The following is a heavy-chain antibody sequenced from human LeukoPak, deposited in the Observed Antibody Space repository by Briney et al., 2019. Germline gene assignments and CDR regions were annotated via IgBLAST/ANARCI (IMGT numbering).Heavy chain of an antibody. Sequence: PGGSLRLSRSASGFIFSGYDMHWVRQAPGKGLEYVSAINSNGANTYYADSVKGRFTISRDSSRNTLYLQVSSLGPDDTAVYYCVRGVVPAAVNGMDVWGKGTTITVSS. CDR3: VRGVVPAAVNGMDV. V-gene: IGHV3-64D*06. J-gene: IGHJ6*04. CDR1: GFIFSGYD. D-gene: IGHD2-2*01. CDR2: INSNGANT.